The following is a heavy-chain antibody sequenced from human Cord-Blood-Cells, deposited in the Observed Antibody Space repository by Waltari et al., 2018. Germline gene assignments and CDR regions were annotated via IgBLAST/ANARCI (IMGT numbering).Heavy chain of an antibody. CDR1: GGSISSSY. CDR2: IYTSGST. Sequence: QVQLQESGPGLVKPSETLSLTCTVSGGSISSSYWSWTRPPAGKGLEWIGRIYTSGSTNYNPSLKSRVTMSVDTSKNQFSLKLSSVTAADTAVYYCARGITMVRGVTGWFDPWGQGTLVTVSS. V-gene: IGHV4-4*07. D-gene: IGHD3-10*01. CDR3: ARGITMVRGVTGWFDP. J-gene: IGHJ5*02.